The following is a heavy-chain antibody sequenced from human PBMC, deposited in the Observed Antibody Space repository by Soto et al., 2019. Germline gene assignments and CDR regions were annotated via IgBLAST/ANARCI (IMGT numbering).Heavy chain of an antibody. D-gene: IGHD3-10*01. Sequence: QVQLVESGGGVVQPGRSLRLSCAASGFTFSSYAMHWVRQAPGKGLEWVAVISYDGSNKYYADSVKGRFTISRDNSKNKLDLQMNSLRAEDTAVYYWARDRISRKTTARYFGEARYFDLWGRGTLVTVSS. V-gene: IGHV3-30-3*01. CDR2: ISYDGSNK. J-gene: IGHJ2*01. CDR3: ARDRISRKTTARYFGEARYFDL. CDR1: GFTFSSYA.